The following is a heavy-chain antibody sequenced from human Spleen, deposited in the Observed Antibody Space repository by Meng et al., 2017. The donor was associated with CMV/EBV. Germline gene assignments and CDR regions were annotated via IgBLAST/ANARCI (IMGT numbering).Heavy chain of an antibody. V-gene: IGHV3-48*04. J-gene: IGHJ6*02. CDR2: ISSASSTI. D-gene: IGHD2-2*01. CDR3: ARDRGGDCSSTSSYLNGMDV. Sequence: GESLKISCAASGFTFSSYSMNWVRQAPGKGLEWVSYISSASSTIYYADSVKGRFTISRDNAKNSLYLQMNSLRAEDTAVYYCARDRGGDCSSTSSYLNGMDVWGQGTTVTVSS. CDR1: GFTFSSYS.